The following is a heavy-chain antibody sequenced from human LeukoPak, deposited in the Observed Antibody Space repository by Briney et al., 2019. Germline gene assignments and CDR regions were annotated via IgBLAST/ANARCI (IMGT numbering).Heavy chain of an antibody. D-gene: IGHD1-20*01. CDR2: ISYDGSNK. Sequence: GGSLRLSCAASGFTFSSYGMHWLRQAPGKGREGVADISYDGSNKYYADSVKGRFIISRDNSKNTLYLQMNSLRAEDTAVYYCAKDRNNAYNWNDDISYYFDYWGQGTLVTVSS. J-gene: IGHJ4*02. CDR1: GFTFSSYG. V-gene: IGHV3-30*18. CDR3: AKDRNNAYNWNDDISYYFDY.